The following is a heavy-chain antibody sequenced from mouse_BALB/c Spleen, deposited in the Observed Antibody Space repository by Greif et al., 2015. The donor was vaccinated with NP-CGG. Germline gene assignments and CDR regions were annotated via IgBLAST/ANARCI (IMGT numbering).Heavy chain of an antibody. CDR2: IDPSDSET. V-gene: IGHV1S126*01. CDR3: AREEKNWGAWFAY. CDR1: GYSFTSYW. Sequence: QVQLQQSGPQLVRPGASVKISCKASGYSFTSYWMHWVKQRPGQGLEWIGMIDPSDSETRLNQKFKDKATLTVDKSSSKAYMQLSSPTSEDSAVYYCAREEKNWGAWFAYWGQGTLVTVSA. D-gene: IGHD4-1*01. J-gene: IGHJ3*01.